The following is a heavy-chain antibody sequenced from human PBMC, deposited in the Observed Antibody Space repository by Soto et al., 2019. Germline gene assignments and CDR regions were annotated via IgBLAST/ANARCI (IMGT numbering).Heavy chain of an antibody. CDR2: IYHSGST. CDR3: ARGHGWLMGPGQYYYYGMDG. V-gene: IGHV4-30-2*01. Sequence: PSETLSLTCAVSGGSISSGGYSWSWIRQPPGKGLEWIGYIYHSGSTYYNPSLKSRVTISVDRSKNQFSLKLSSVTAADPAGYYCARGHGWLMGPGQYYYYGMDGWGEGTTVTVSS. CDR1: GGSISSGGYS. D-gene: IGHD3-22*01. J-gene: IGHJ6*01.